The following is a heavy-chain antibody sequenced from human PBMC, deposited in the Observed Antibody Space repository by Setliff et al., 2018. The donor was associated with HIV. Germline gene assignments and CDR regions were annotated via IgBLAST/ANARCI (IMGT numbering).Heavy chain of an antibody. V-gene: IGHV7-4-1*02. D-gene: IGHD2-15*01. CDR2: INTNTGNP. Sequence: ASVKVSCKASGYTFTSYAMNWVRQAPGQGLEWMGWINTNTGNPTYAQGFTGRFVFSLDTSVSTAYLQISSLKADDTAVYYCVRETRPLGYCSGGSCYPSDYWGQGTLVTVSS. CDR1: GYTFTSYA. CDR3: VRETRPLGYCSGGSCYPSDY. J-gene: IGHJ4*02.